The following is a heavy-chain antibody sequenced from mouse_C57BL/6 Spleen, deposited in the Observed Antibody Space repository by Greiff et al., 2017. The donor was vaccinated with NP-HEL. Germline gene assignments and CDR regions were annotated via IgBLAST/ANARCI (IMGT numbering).Heavy chain of an antibody. V-gene: IGHV1-69*01. D-gene: IGHD1-1*01. CDR2: IDPSDSYT. Sequence: VQLQQPGAELVMPGASVKLSCKASGYTFTSYWMHWVKQRPGQGLEWIGEIDPSDSYTNYNQKFKGKSTLTVDKSSSTAYMQLSSLTSEDSAVYYGARLLRLGLAYWGQGTLVTVSA. CDR3: ARLLRLGLAY. CDR1: GYTFTSYW. J-gene: IGHJ3*01.